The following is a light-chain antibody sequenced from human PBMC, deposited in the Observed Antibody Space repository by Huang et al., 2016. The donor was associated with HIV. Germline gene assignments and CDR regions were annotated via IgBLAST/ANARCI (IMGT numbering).Light chain of an antibody. V-gene: IGKV3-15*01. CDR2: GAS. CDR1: QSVGSD. CDR3: HQYNNWPPWT. J-gene: IGKJ1*01. Sequence: ETVMTQTPATLSVSPGERATLFCRASQSVGSDLAWYQHKPGQAPGLLIYGASTRPTGIPGRFSGSGSGTEFTLTISSLQSEDFAVYYCHQYNNWPPWTFGQGTKVEIK.